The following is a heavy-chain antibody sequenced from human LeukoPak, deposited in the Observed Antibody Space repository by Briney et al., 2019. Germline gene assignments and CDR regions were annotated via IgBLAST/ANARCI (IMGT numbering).Heavy chain of an antibody. V-gene: IGHV1-18*01. Sequence: GASVTVSCTASGYTFTSYGISWVRQAPGHGLEWMGWISAYNGNTNYAQKLQGRVTMTTDTSTSKAYMELRSLRSDDTAVYYCAGVDGARWDYYYYLDVWGKGTTVTVSS. J-gene: IGHJ6*03. CDR2: ISAYNGNT. CDR1: GYTFTSYG. CDR3: AGVDGARWDYYYYLDV. D-gene: IGHD1-26*01.